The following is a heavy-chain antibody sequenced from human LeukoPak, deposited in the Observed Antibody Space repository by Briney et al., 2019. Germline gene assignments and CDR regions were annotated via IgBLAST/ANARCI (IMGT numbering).Heavy chain of an antibody. V-gene: IGHV4-39*01. CDR2: IYYSGST. Sequence: SETLSLTCTVSGGSISSNSSNSYYWGWIRQPPGKGLEWIGSIYYSGSTYYNPSLKSRVTISVDTSKNQFSLKLSSVTAADTAVYYCARLNLGISEDYWGQGTLVTVSS. J-gene: IGHJ4*02. CDR3: ARLNLGISEDY. CDR1: GGSISSNSSNSYY. D-gene: IGHD7-27*01.